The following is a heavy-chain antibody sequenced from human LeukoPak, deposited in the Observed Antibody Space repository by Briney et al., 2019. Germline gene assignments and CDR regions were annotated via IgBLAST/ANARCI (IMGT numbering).Heavy chain of an antibody. J-gene: IGHJ3*02. Sequence: SETLSLTCTVSGGSISSGDYYWSWIRQPPGKGLEWIGYIYYSGSTYHNPSLKSRVTISVDTSKNQFSLKLSSVTAADTAVYYCARDGEYDSSGSGAFDIWGQGTMVTVSS. CDR2: IYYSGST. V-gene: IGHV4-30-4*08. CDR1: GGSISSGDYY. D-gene: IGHD3-22*01. CDR3: ARDGEYDSSGSGAFDI.